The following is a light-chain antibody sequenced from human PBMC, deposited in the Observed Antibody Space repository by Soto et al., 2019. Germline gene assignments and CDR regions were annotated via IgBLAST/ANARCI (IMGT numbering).Light chain of an antibody. Sequence: DIQMTQSPSSLSASIGDSVIITCRASQDICTYLNWYQHKSGKDPKHLISAASSLQTGVPSRFTGSGSGTEFTLTIDSLQPEDFATYYCQQSYTTPRITFGQGTRLEIK. J-gene: IGKJ5*01. CDR1: QDICTY. V-gene: IGKV1-39*01. CDR2: AAS. CDR3: QQSYTTPRIT.